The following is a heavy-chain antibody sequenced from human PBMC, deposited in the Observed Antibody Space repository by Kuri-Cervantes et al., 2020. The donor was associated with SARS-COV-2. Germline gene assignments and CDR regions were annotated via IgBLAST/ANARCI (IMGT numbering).Heavy chain of an antibody. D-gene: IGHD6-6*01. V-gene: IGHV3-11*04. Sequence: LSLTCTASGFIFSDYYMTWIRQARGKGLEWVSNIGPTGTTKYYADSVKGRFTISRDNSKNTLYLQMHSLRAEDTAVYYCARGLGEYSSSSIDYWGQGTLVTVSS. CDR3: ARGLGEYSSSSIDY. CDR2: IGPTGTTK. J-gene: IGHJ4*02. CDR1: GFIFSDYY.